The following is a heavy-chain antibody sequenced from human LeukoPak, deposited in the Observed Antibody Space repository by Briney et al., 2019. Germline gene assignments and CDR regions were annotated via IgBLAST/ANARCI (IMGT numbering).Heavy chain of an antibody. CDR3: TKYRGTADYYAAFDI. J-gene: IGHJ3*02. Sequence: GGSLRLSCAASGFSFSDSAIHWVRQASGKGLEWVGRIRSKPNTYATAYAASVKGRFTISRDDSENTAFLQMDSLNTDDTAVYYCTKYRGTADYYAAFDIWGQGTVVTVSS. CDR2: IRSKPNTYAT. D-gene: IGHD3-22*01. CDR1: GFSFSDSA. V-gene: IGHV3-73*01.